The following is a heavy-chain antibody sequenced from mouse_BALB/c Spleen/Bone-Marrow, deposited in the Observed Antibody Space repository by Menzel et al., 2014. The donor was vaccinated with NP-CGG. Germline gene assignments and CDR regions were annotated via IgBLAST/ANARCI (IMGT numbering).Heavy chain of an antibody. Sequence: EVQLVESGPELVKPGASVKVSCKASGYAFTNYNMYWVKQSHGKSLEWIGYNDPYSGGTNYNQKFKGNATLTVDKSSSTAYMHLNSLTSEDSAVYYCARLGTTAVPDYWGQGTTLTVSS. CDR2: NDPYSGGT. V-gene: IGHV1S135*01. CDR3: ARLGTTAVPDY. CDR1: GYAFTNYN. J-gene: IGHJ2*01. D-gene: IGHD1-1*01.